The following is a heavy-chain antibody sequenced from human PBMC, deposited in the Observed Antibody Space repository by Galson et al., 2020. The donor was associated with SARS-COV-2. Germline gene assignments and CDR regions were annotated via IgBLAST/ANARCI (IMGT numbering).Heavy chain of an antibody. V-gene: IGHV4-34*01. J-gene: IGHJ5*02. CDR1: GGSFSGYY. D-gene: IGHD3-16*02. CDR3: AVHSVSNLHWFDP. Sequence: SETLSLTCAVYGGSFSGYYWSWIRQPPGKGLEWIGEINHSGSTNYNPSLKSRVTISVDTSKNQFSLKLSSVTAADTAVYYCAVHSVSNLHWFDPWGQGTLVTVSS. CDR2: INHSGST.